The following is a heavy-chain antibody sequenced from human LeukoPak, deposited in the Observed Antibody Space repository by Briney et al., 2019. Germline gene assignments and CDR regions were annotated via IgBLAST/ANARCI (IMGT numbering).Heavy chain of an antibody. CDR3: VRHLGANAFTI. CDR2: VYYSGAT. D-gene: IGHD3-16*01. V-gene: IGHV4-39*01. J-gene: IGHJ3*02. CDR1: GDSISTSGTYY. Sequence: SETLSLTCTVSGDSISTSGTYYWGWIRQPPGKGLEWTASVYYSGATYYYPSLKSRGTISLDTSNNQFSLKLTSVSAADTAVYYCVRHLGANAFTIWGQGTMVTVSS.